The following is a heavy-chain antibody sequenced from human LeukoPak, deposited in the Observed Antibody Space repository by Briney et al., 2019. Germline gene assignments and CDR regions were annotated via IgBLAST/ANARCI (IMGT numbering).Heavy chain of an antibody. J-gene: IGHJ4*02. CDR3: ARGGTYYDILTGYGFDY. Sequence: SETLSLTCNVSGYSISSGYYWAWIRQSPGKGLEWIGSIYHSGSTNYNPSLKSRVTISVDTSKNQFSLKLSSVTAADTAVYYCARGGTYYDILTGYGFDYWGQGTLVTVSS. V-gene: IGHV4-38-2*02. D-gene: IGHD3-9*01. CDR1: GYSISSGYY. CDR2: IYHSGST.